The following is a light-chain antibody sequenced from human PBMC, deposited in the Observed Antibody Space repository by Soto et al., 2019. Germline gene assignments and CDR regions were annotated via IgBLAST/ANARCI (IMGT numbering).Light chain of an antibody. CDR2: GAS. CDR3: QQYGSSHT. Sequence: EIVLTQSPGTLSLSPGERATLSCRASQSVTSSYLAWYQQKPGQAPRLLIYGASSRATGIRDRFSGSGSGTDFTLTISRLEPEDFAVYYCQQYGSSHTFGGGTKVEIK. CDR1: QSVTSSY. V-gene: IGKV3-20*01. J-gene: IGKJ4*01.